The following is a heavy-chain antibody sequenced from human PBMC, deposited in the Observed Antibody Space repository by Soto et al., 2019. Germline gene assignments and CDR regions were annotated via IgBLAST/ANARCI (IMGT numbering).Heavy chain of an antibody. D-gene: IGHD6-6*01. CDR1: GYSFTSYW. CDR2: IYPGDSDT. V-gene: IGHV5-51*01. Sequence: GESLKISCKGSGYSFTSYWIGWVRQMPGKGLEWMGIIYPGDSDTRYSPSFQGQVTISADKSISTAYLQWSSLKASDTAMYYCVSLGSSIAARDAFDIWGQGTMVTVSS. J-gene: IGHJ3*02. CDR3: VSLGSSIAARDAFDI.